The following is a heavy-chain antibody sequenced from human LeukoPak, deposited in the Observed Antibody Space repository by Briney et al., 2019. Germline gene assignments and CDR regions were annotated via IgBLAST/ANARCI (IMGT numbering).Heavy chain of an antibody. Sequence: PSETLSLTCTVSGGSISSGSYYWSWIRQPAGTGLEWIGRIYTSGSTNYNPSLKSRVTISVDTSKNQFSLKLSSVTAADTAVYYCARVNMAAAGTWSDIYGAFDIWGQGAMVTVSS. J-gene: IGHJ3*02. CDR3: ARVNMAAAGTWSDIYGAFDI. CDR1: GGSISSGSYY. CDR2: IYTSGST. V-gene: IGHV4-61*02. D-gene: IGHD6-13*01.